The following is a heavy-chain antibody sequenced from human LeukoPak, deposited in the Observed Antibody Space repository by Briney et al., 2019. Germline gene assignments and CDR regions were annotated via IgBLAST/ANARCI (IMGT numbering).Heavy chain of an antibody. Sequence: HGESLKISRKGSGYSFTSYWIGWVRQMPGKGLEWMGIINPGDSQTLYSPSFQGQVTISADKSISTAYLQWNSLKASDTAMYYCARRSLVLENYDTSGFDWGQGTLVTVSS. J-gene: IGHJ4*02. CDR1: GYSFTSYW. CDR2: INPGDSQT. D-gene: IGHD3-22*01. V-gene: IGHV5-51*01. CDR3: ARRSLVLENYDTSGFD.